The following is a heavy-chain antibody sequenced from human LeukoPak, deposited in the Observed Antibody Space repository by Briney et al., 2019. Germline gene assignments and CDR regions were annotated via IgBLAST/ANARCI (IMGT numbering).Heavy chain of an antibody. CDR2: ISSSGSTI. V-gene: IGHV3-48*03. CDR1: GFTFSSYE. D-gene: IGHD4-17*01. Sequence: GEPLRLSCEASGFTFSSYEMTWVRQAPGKRLEWVSYISSSGSTIYYADSVKGRFTISRGNAKNSLYLQMNSLRAEDTAVYYCARDNRDYGDYVLYYYGMDVWGKGTTVTVSS. J-gene: IGHJ6*04. CDR3: ARDNRDYGDYVLYYYGMDV.